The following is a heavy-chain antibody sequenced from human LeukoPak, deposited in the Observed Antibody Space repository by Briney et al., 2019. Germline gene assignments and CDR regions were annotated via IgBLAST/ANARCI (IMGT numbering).Heavy chain of an antibody. CDR1: GFTFSSYA. CDR2: ISGSGTGT. D-gene: IGHD2-21*02. J-gene: IGHJ1*01. CDR3: ARGYCGGDCYGD. Sequence: AGGFLRLSCAASGFTFSSYAMTWGRQAPGKGLEWVSGISGSGTGTYYADSVKGRFTISRDNSKNTLYLQMNSLTAEDTAVYYCARGYCGGDCYGDWGKGTMVTVSP. V-gene: IGHV3-23*01.